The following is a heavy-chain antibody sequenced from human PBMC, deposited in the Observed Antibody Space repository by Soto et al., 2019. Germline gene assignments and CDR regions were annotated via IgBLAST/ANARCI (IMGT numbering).Heavy chain of an antibody. J-gene: IGHJ3*02. CDR3: ARSLGVFGTVTLAFDI. Sequence: PSETLSLTCTVSCGSVSSGSYYWSWIRQPPGKGLEWIGYIYYSGSTNYNPSLKSRVTISVDTSKNQFSLKLSSVTAADTAVYYCARSLGVFGTVTLAFDIWGQGTMVTVSS. CDR1: CGSVSSGSYY. D-gene: IGHD4-17*01. V-gene: IGHV4-61*01. CDR2: IYYSGST.